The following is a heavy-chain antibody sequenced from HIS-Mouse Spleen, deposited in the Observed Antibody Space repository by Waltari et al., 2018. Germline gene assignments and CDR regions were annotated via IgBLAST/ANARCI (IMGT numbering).Heavy chain of an antibody. CDR2: ISSSRSYI. V-gene: IGHV3-21*01. D-gene: IGHD2-15*01. CDR3: ARDEGGGSQQSNEFDY. Sequence: EVQLVESGGGLVKPGGSLRLSCAASGFTFSSYSMNWVRQAPGKGLEWVSSISSSRSYIYYADSVKGRFTISRDNAKNSLYLQMNSLRAEDTAVYYCARDEGGGSQQSNEFDYWGQGTLVTVSS. J-gene: IGHJ4*02. CDR1: GFTFSSYS.